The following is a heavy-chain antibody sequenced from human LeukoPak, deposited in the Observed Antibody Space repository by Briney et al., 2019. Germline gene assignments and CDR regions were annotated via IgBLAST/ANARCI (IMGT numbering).Heavy chain of an antibody. V-gene: IGHV5-10-1*01. CDR3: ARHGPITMVRGFDP. CDR1: GYSFTSYW. D-gene: IGHD3-10*01. CDR2: IDPSDSYT. Sequence: RGESLKISCRGSGYSFTSYWISWVRQMPGKGLEWMGRIDPSDSYTNYSPSFQGHVTISADKSISTAYLQWSSLKASDTAMYYCARHGPITMVRGFDPWGQGTLVTVSS. J-gene: IGHJ5*02.